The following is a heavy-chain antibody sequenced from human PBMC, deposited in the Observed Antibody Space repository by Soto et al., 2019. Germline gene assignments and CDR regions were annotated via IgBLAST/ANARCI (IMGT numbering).Heavy chain of an antibody. CDR2: IWYDGSNK. Sequence: GGSLRLSCAASGFTFSSYGMHWVRQAPGKGLEGGAVIWYDGSNKYYADSVKGRFTISRDNSKNTLYLQMNSLRAEDTAVYYCARDLPYDYVWGSYRYGPIDYWGQGTLVTVSS. CDR1: GFTFSSYG. CDR3: ARDLPYDYVWGSYRYGPIDY. V-gene: IGHV3-33*01. D-gene: IGHD3-16*02. J-gene: IGHJ4*02.